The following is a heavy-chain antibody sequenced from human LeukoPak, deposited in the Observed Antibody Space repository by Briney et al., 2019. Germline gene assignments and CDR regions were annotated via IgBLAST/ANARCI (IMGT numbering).Heavy chain of an antibody. CDR1: GYSISSGYY. D-gene: IGHD5-18*01. CDR3: ASGYSYVSFDY. CDR2: IYYSGST. J-gene: IGHJ4*02. V-gene: IGHV4-59*01. Sequence: SETLSLTCSVSGYSISSGYYWGWIRQPPGKGLEWIGYIYYSGSTNYNPSLKSRVTISVDTSKNQFSLKLSSVTAADTAVYYCASGYSYVSFDYWGQGTLVTVSS.